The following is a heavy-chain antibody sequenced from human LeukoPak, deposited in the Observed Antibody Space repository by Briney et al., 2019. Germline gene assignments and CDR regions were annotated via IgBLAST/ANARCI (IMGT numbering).Heavy chain of an antibody. CDR1: GGSFSGYY. Sequence: SETLSLTCAVYGGSFSGYYWSWIRQPPGKGLEWIGEINHSGSTNYNPSLKSRVTISVDTSKNQFSLKLSSVTAADTAVYYCASYDYGGNSGYWGQGTLVTVSS. CDR2: INHSGST. J-gene: IGHJ4*02. CDR3: ASYDYGGNSGY. D-gene: IGHD4-23*01. V-gene: IGHV4-34*01.